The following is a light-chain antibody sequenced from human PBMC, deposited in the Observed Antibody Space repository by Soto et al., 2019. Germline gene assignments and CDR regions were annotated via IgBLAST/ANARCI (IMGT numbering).Light chain of an antibody. J-gene: IGKJ2*01. Sequence: EIVLTQSPATLSLSAGERATLSCRASQSVSTYLAWYQQKPGQAPRLLIYDASNRATGIPARFSGSGSGTEFTLTISSLQSEDFAIFYCQQYNDWPRTFGQGTKL. CDR3: QQYNDWPRT. CDR1: QSVSTY. V-gene: IGKV3-11*01. CDR2: DAS.